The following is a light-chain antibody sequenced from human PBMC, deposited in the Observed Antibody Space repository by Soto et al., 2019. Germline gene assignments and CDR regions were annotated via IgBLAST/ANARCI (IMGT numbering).Light chain of an antibody. J-gene: IGKJ1*01. CDR1: QSITIH. CDR3: QQGFSRPRT. V-gene: IGKV1-39*01. CDR2: STS. Sequence: DIQMTQSPSSLSASVGDKDTITCRASQSITIHLNWYQQRPGKAPKLLMYSTSYLERGVPSRFSGRGSGTDFTLTINNLQREDFGTYFCQQGFSRPRTFGLGTMVEVK.